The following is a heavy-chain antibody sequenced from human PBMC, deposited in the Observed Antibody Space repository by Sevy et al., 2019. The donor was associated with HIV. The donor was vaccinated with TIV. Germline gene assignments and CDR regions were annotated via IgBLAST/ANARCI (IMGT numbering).Heavy chain of an antibody. Sequence: GGSLRLSCAASGFTFSSYGMHWVRQAPDKGLEWVAALSYDGSNKYYADSVKGRFTISRDNSKNTLYLQMNSLRAEDTAVYYCAKSASPYYYDSSGYYFDYWGQGTLVTVSS. D-gene: IGHD3-22*01. CDR3: AKSASPYYYDSSGYYFDY. CDR2: LSYDGSNK. V-gene: IGHV3-30*18. J-gene: IGHJ4*02. CDR1: GFTFSSYG.